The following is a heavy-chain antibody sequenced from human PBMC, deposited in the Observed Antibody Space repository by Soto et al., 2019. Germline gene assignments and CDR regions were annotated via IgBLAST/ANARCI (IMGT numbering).Heavy chain of an antibody. D-gene: IGHD5-18*01. CDR1: GGSINTFY. J-gene: IGHJ4*02. CDR2: IFSSGST. CDR3: AREGSYNAYNFAHGIQLWSFDF. Sequence: KPSETLSLTCTVSGGSINTFYWSWVRQPAGKGLEWIGRIFSSGSTSFNPSLESRVAMSVDTSKNHFSLNLSSVTAADMAVYYCAREGSYNAYNFAHGIQLWSFDFWGQGALVTVSS. V-gene: IGHV4-4*07.